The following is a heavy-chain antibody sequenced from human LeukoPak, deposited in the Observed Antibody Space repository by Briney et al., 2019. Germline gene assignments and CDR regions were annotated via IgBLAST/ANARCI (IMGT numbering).Heavy chain of an antibody. D-gene: IGHD3-16*02. J-gene: IGHJ4*02. CDR1: GYTFTSYG. CDR3: ARDSDSYVWGSYRLFDY. V-gene: IGHV1-18*01. Sequence: ASVKVSCKASGYTFTSYGISWVRQAPGQGLEWMGWISAYNGNTNYAQKLQGRVTMTTDTSTSTAYMELRSLRSDDTAVYYCARDSDSYVWGSYRLFDYWGQGTLVTVSS. CDR2: ISAYNGNT.